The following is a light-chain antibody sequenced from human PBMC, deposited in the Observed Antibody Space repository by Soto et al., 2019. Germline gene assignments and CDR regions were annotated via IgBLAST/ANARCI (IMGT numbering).Light chain of an antibody. CDR1: QSISSW. CDR3: QHYNSYSEA. V-gene: IGKV1-5*01. CDR2: DAS. Sequence: DIQMTQSPSTLSASAGDRVTITCRASQSISSWLAWYQQKPGKAPKLLIYDASSLESGVPSRFSGSGSGTEFTLTISSLQPDDFATYHCQHYNSYSEAFGQVTTVDIK. J-gene: IGKJ1*01.